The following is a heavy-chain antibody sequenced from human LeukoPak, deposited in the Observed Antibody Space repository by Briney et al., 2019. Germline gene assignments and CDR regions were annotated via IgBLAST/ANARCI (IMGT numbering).Heavy chain of an antibody. V-gene: IGHV4-61*02. CDR2: IYTSGST. J-gene: IGHJ3*02. CDR3: ARHRGKKAAALKNAFDI. D-gene: IGHD6-13*01. CDR1: GGSISSGSYY. Sequence: SETLSLTCTVSGGSISSGSYYWSWIRQPAGKGLEWIGRIYTSGSTNYNPSLKSRVTISVDTSKNQFSLKLSSVTAADTAVYYCARHRGKKAAALKNAFDIWGQGTMVTVSS.